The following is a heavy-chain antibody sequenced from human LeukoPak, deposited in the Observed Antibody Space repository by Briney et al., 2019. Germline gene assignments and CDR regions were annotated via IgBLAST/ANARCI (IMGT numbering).Heavy chain of an antibody. V-gene: IGHV1-2*02. Sequence: GASVTVSCKASGYTFTGYYMHWVRQAPGQGLEWMGWINPNSGGTNYAQKFQGRVTMTRDTSISTAYMELSRLRSDDTAVYYCARELGTSGYYGVDYWGQGTLVTVSS. CDR3: ARELGTSGYYGVDY. CDR2: INPNSGGT. J-gene: IGHJ4*02. D-gene: IGHD3-22*01. CDR1: GYTFTGYY.